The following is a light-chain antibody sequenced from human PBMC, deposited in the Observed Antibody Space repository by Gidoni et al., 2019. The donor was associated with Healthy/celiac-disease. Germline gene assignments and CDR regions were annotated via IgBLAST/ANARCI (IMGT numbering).Light chain of an antibody. V-gene: IGKV3-15*01. CDR1: QSVSSN. Sequence: EIVLTQSPATLSVSPGERATLSCSASQSVSSNLAWYQQKPGQAPRLLIYGASTRATGIPARFSGSGSGTEFTLTISSLQSEDFAVYYCQQFGTFGPGTKVDIK. CDR3: QQFGT. CDR2: GAS. J-gene: IGKJ3*01.